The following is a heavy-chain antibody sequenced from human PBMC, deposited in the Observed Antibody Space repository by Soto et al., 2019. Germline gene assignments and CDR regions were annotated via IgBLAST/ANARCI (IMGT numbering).Heavy chain of an antibody. V-gene: IGHV1-69*04. D-gene: IGHD6-19*01. J-gene: IGHJ6*02. Sequence: SVKVSCKASGGTFSSYTISWVRQAPGQGLEWMGRIIPILGIANYAQKFQGRVTITADKSTSTAYMELSSLRSEDTAVYYCARDREQWLTRYYYYYGMDVWGQGTTVTVSS. CDR3: ARDREQWLTRYYYYYGMDV. CDR1: GGTFSSYT. CDR2: IIPILGIA.